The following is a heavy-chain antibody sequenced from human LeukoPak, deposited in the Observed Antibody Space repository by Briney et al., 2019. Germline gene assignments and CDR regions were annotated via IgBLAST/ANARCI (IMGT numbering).Heavy chain of an antibody. CDR3: ARLSSGWYDY. CDR1: GGSISSYY. J-gene: IGHJ4*02. CDR2: IYYSGST. D-gene: IGHD6-19*01. V-gene: IGHV4-59*08. Sequence: SETLSLTCTVSGGSISSYYWSWIRQPPGKGLEWIGYIYYSGSTNYNPSLKSRVTISVDTSKNQFSLKLSSVTAADTAVYYCARLSSGWYDYWGQGTLVTVSS.